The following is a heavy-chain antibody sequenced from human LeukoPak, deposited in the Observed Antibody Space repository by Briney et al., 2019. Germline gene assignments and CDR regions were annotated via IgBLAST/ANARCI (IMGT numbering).Heavy chain of an antibody. CDR1: GFTFSSYA. CDR3: AKVMWEMATIRGAFDI. Sequence: GGSLRLSCAASGFTFSSYAMSWVRQAPGKGLEWVSAISGSGGSTYYADSVKGRFTISRDNSKNTLYLQMNSLRAEDTAVYYCAKVMWEMATIRGAFDIWGQGTMVTVSS. V-gene: IGHV3-23*01. D-gene: IGHD5-24*01. J-gene: IGHJ3*02. CDR2: ISGSGGST.